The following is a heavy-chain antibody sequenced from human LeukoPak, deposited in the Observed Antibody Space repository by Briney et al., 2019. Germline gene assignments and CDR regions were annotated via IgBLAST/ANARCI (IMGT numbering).Heavy chain of an antibody. Sequence: SETLSLTCTVSDGSISSYYWSWIRQPAGKGLEWIGRIYTSGSTNYNPSLKSRVTMSVDTSKNQFSLKLSSVTAADTAVYYCARDYGSGSLNWFDPWGQGTLVTVSS. V-gene: IGHV4-4*07. CDR1: DGSISSYY. J-gene: IGHJ5*02. D-gene: IGHD3-10*01. CDR3: ARDYGSGSLNWFDP. CDR2: IYTSGST.